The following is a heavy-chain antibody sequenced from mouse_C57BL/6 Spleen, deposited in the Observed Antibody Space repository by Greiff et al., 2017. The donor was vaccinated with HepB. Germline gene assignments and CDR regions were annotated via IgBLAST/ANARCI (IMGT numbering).Heavy chain of an antibody. V-gene: IGHV1-5*01. CDR1: GYTFTSYW. Sequence: DVQLQESGTVLARPGASVKMSCKTSGYTFTSYWMHWVKQRPGQGLEWIGAIYPGNSDTSYNQKFKGKAKLTAVTSASTAYMELSSLTNEDSAVYYCSTVVAGNYAMDYWGQGTSVTVSS. CDR2: IYPGNSDT. D-gene: IGHD1-1*01. J-gene: IGHJ4*01. CDR3: STVVAGNYAMDY.